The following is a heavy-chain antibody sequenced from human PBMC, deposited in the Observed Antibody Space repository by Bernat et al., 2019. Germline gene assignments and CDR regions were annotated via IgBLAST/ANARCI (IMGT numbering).Heavy chain of an antibody. D-gene: IGHD3-22*01. Sequence: QVQLVESGGGVVQPGRSLRLSCAASGFTFSSYGMHWVRQAPGKGLEWVAVISYDGSNKYYADSVKGRFTISRDNAKNSLYLQMNSLRAEDTAVYYCARYGDSSGYYLYYYYYGMDVWGQGTTVTVSS. CDR1: GFTFSSYG. CDR3: ARYGDSSGYYLYYYYYGMDV. CDR2: ISYDGSNK. V-gene: IGHV3-30*03. J-gene: IGHJ6*02.